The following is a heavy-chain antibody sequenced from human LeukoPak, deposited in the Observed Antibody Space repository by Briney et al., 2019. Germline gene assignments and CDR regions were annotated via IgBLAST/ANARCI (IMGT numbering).Heavy chain of an antibody. Sequence: SETLSLTCTVSGGSISSYYWSWIRQPPGKGLEWIGYIYYSGSTNYTPSLKSRVTISGDTSKNQFSLKLSSVTAADTAVYYCARELLRHDILTGSYFDYWGQGTLVTVSS. CDR1: GGSISSYY. J-gene: IGHJ4*02. CDR2: IYYSGST. CDR3: ARELLRHDILTGSYFDY. V-gene: IGHV4-59*01. D-gene: IGHD3-9*01.